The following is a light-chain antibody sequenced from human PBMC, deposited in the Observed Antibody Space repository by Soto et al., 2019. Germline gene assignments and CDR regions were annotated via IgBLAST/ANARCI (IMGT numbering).Light chain of an antibody. Sequence: QSALTQPASVSAAPGQKVSISCSGSSSNIGDNYVSWYQQFPGTAPKLLIYDNNKRPSGIPDRFSGSASGTSATLGITGLQTGDEADYYCGTWDTSLSAGVFGGGTKVTVL. CDR2: DNN. CDR1: SSNIGDNY. J-gene: IGLJ2*01. CDR3: GTWDTSLSAGV. V-gene: IGLV1-51*01.